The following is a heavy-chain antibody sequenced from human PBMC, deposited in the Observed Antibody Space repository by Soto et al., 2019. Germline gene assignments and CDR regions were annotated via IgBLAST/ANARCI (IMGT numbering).Heavy chain of an antibody. V-gene: IGHV3-23*01. CDR3: ACIDCGDWRAYFSGMDV. D-gene: IGHD2-21*02. CDR2: ISGGGDST. Sequence: EVQLLESGGDLVQPGGSLRLSCAASGFTFSSYAMNWVRQAPGKGLEWVSGISGGGDSTYYADSVKGRFSIPRDNSKNTLYLQMNSLRAEDTGTYYCACIDCGDWRAYFSGMDVWGQGTTVTVSS. CDR1: GFTFSSYA. J-gene: IGHJ6*02.